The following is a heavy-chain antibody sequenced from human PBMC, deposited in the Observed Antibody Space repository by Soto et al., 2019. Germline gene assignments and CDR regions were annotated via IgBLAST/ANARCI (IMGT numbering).Heavy chain of an antibody. V-gene: IGHV4-31*03. CDR3: ARSPEATVTAFDY. Sequence: SETLWHTCTVSGGSISGGGYYWSWIRQHPGKGLEWFGYIYYSGSTYYNPSLRSRVSISVDTSKNQFSLKLSSVTAADTAVYYCARSPEATVTAFDYWGQGTLVTVSS. CDR2: IYYSGST. J-gene: IGHJ4*02. D-gene: IGHD4-17*01. CDR1: GGSISGGGYY.